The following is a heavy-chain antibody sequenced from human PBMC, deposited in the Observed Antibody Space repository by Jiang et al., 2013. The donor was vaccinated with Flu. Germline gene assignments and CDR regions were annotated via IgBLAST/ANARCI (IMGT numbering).Heavy chain of an antibody. Sequence: LLKPSETLSLTCTVSGGSISSYYWSWIRQPPGKGLEWIGYIYYSGSTNYNPSLKSRVTISVDTSKNQFSLKLSSVTAADTAVYYCARDVTMVRGVIGAFDIWGQGTMVTVSS. CDR3: ARDVTMVRGVIGAFDI. CDR2: IYYSGST. CDR1: GGSISSYY. V-gene: IGHV4-59*01. D-gene: IGHD3-10*01. J-gene: IGHJ3*02.